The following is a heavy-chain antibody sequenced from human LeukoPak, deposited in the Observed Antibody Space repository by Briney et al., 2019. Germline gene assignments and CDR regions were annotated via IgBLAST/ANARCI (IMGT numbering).Heavy chain of an antibody. Sequence: SVKVSCKASGGTFSSYAISWVRQAPGQGLEWMGGIIPIFGTANYAQKFQGRVTITTDESTSTAYMELSSLRSEDTAVYYCARIGYYDSSGYYSQGLDPWGQGTLDTVSS. V-gene: IGHV1-69*05. CDR1: GGTFSSYA. CDR3: ARIGYYDSSGYYSQGLDP. J-gene: IGHJ5*02. D-gene: IGHD3-22*01. CDR2: IIPIFGTA.